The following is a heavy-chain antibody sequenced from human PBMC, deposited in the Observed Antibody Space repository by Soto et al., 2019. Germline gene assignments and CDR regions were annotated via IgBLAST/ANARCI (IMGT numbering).Heavy chain of an antibody. J-gene: IGHJ4*02. V-gene: IGHV4-59*01. Sequence: SETLSLTCTVSGGSISSYYWSWIRQPPGKGLEWMGYIYYSGSTNYNPSVKSRVTISVDTSKNQFSLKLTSVTPSDTAVYYCASGNCVSYSFDVWGQGTLVTVSS. CDR1: GGSISSYY. D-gene: IGHD2-15*01. CDR3: ASGNCVSYSFDV. CDR2: IYYSGST.